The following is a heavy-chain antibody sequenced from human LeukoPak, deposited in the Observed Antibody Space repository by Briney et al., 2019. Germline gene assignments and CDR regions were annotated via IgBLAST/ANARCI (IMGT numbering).Heavy chain of an antibody. D-gene: IGHD3-22*01. CDR1: GGSISISSAY. CDR3: ARQDYDSEY. V-gene: IGHV4-39*01. J-gene: IGHJ4*02. CDR2: IYYSGST. Sequence: SETLSLTCTVSGGSISISSAYWAWIRQPPATGLEWIGNIYYSGSTYYSPALKSRVTISVDTSKNQFSLKLSSVTAADTAVYYCARQDYDSEYWGQGTLVTVSS.